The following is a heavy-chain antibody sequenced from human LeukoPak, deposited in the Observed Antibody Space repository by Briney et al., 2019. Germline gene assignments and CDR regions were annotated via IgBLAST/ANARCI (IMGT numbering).Heavy chain of an antibody. CDR1: GYTFTSYG. CDR2: ISAYNGNT. V-gene: IGHV1-18*01. Sequence: ASGKVSCKAAGYTFTSYGISWVRQAHGQGLEWMGWISAYNGNTNYAQKLQGRVTMTTDTSTSTAYMELRSLRSDDTAVYYCARVPSLWFGELSNWFDPWGQGTLVTVSS. CDR3: ARVPSLWFGELSNWFDP. D-gene: IGHD3-10*01. J-gene: IGHJ5*02.